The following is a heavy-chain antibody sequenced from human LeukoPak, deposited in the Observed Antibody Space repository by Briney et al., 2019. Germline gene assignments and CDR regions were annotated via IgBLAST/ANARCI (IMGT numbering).Heavy chain of an antibody. CDR3: ARLSAAVHLGACYL. Sequence: SETLTLTCAVSGVSISHYYWAWIRQPPGKGLEWIGYIHNNGSNNQYPSLKSRVTISVEKSKNHFSLRLTSVTAADTAVFYCARLSAAVHLGACYLWGQGTMVTVSS. V-gene: IGHV4-4*09. CDR1: GVSISHYY. J-gene: IGHJ3*01. D-gene: IGHD3-16*01. CDR2: IHNNGSN.